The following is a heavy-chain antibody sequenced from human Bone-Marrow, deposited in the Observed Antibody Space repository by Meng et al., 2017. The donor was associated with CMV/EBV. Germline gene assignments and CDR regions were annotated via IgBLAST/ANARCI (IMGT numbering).Heavy chain of an antibody. J-gene: IGHJ6*02. D-gene: IGHD6-13*01. CDR2: ISSSSSYI. V-gene: IGHV3-21*04. CDR1: GFTFSSYS. Sequence: GESLKISCAASGFTFSSYSMNWVRQAPGKGLEWVSSISSSSSYIYYADSVKGRFTISRDNAKNQFSLKLSSVTAADTAVYYCARAPPRYSSSWYSRGNYYYYGMDVWGQGTTVTVSS. CDR3: ARAPPRYSSSWYSRGNYYYYGMDV.